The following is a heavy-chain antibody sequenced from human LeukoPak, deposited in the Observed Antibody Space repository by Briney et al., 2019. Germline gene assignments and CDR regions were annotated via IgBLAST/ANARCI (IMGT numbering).Heavy chain of an antibody. CDR2: ISSSGSTI. V-gene: IGHV3-11*01. D-gene: IGHD1-7*01. J-gene: IGHJ4*02. Sequence: GRSLRLSCVASGFTFSDYYMSWIRRAPGKGLEWVSYISSSGSTIYYADSVKGRFTISRDNAKNSLYLQMNSLRAEDTAVYYCAREWWNYGPIDYWGQGTLVTVSS. CDR1: GFTFSDYY. CDR3: AREWWNYGPIDY.